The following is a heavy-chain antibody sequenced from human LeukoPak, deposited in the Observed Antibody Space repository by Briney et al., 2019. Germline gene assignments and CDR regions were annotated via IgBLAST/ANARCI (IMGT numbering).Heavy chain of an antibody. D-gene: IGHD3-9*01. J-gene: IGHJ4*02. CDR3: ARVERYFDWLSPDNGNY. Sequence: ASVKVSCKASGGTFSSYAISWVRQAPGQGLEWMGWISAYNGNTNYAQKLQGRVTMTTDTSTSTAYMELRSLRSDDTAVYYCARVERYFDWLSPDNGNYWGQGTLVTVSS. CDR1: GGTFSSYA. V-gene: IGHV1-18*01. CDR2: ISAYNGNT.